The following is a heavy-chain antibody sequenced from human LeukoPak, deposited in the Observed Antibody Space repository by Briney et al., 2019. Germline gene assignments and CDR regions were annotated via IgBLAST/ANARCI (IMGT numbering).Heavy chain of an antibody. CDR2: VDTAGDT. Sequence: PGGSLRLSCAASGFTFSSYDMHWVRQTTGRGLEWVSGVDTAGDTYSPGSVKGRFTISRENAKNSLYLQMNSLRAGDTAVYYCARADLRGYSLDYWGQGTLVTVSS. CDR1: GFTFSSYD. J-gene: IGHJ4*02. CDR3: ARADLRGYSLDY. D-gene: IGHD5-18*01. V-gene: IGHV3-13*01.